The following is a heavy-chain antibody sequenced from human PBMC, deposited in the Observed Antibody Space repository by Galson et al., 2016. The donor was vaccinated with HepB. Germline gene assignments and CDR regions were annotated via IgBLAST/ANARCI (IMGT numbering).Heavy chain of an antibody. V-gene: IGHV4-34*01. D-gene: IGHD2-2*01. CDR1: GGAFSHYS. CDR3: AGEGVWCSSTSCSLDS. CDR2: IKRNGST. J-gene: IGHJ2*01. Sequence: SETLSLTCVVYGGAFSHYSWTWIRQFPGKGLEWIGEIKRNGSTYYNPSLTSRVTTSVDASKNQFSLSLTSVTAADTAVYYCAGEGVWCSSTSCSLDSWGPGTLVTVSS.